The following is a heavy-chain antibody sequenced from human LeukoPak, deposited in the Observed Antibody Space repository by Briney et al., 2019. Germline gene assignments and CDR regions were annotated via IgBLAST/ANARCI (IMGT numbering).Heavy chain of an antibody. D-gene: IGHD3-3*01. CDR3: AKDRWDDFWYLGGMDD. CDR1: GFTFSSYG. V-gene: IGHV3-30*18. J-gene: IGHJ6*02. Sequence: GGSLRLSCAASGFTFSSYGMHWVRQAPGKGLEWVAVISYDGSNKYYADSVKGRFTISRDNSKNTLYLQMNSLRAEDTAVYYCAKDRWDDFWYLGGMDDWGQGTTVTVSS. CDR2: ISYDGSNK.